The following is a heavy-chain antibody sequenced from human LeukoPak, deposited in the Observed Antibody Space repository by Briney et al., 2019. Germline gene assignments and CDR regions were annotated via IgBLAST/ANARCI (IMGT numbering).Heavy chain of an antibody. Sequence: ASVRVSCKASGYTFTSYDINWVRQATGQGLEWMGWMNPNSGNTGYAQKFQGRVTMTRNTSISTAYMELSSLRSEDTAVYYCARFPNYDFWSGYYSVDYWGQEPWSPSPQ. CDR2: MNPNSGNT. V-gene: IGHV1-8*01. D-gene: IGHD3-3*01. CDR1: GYTFTSYD. CDR3: ARFPNYDFWSGYYSVDY. J-gene: IGHJ4*01.